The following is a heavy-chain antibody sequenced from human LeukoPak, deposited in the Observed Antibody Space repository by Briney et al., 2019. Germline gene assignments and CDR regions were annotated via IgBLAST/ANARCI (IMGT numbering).Heavy chain of an antibody. V-gene: IGHV3-48*04. J-gene: IGHJ3*02. CDR1: GFTFNNYS. D-gene: IGHD3-10*01. Sequence: PGGSLRLSCAASGFTFNNYSMNWVRQAPGKGLEWVSYISSRSRTIYYADSVKGRFTISRDNAKNSLYLQMNSLRPEDTALYYCAKDISTIGSGLLSAFDIWGQGTMVTVSS. CDR2: ISSRSRTI. CDR3: AKDISTIGSGLLSAFDI.